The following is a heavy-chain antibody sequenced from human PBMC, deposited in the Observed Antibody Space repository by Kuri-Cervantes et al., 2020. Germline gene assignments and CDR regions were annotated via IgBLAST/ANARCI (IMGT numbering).Heavy chain of an antibody. CDR3: AREYYYDSSGLWGYYYYYGMDV. CDR2: ISYDGSNK. J-gene: IGHJ6*02. Sequence: GGSLRLSCAASGFTFSSYAMHWVRQAPGKGLEWVAVISYDGSNKYYADSVRGRFTISRDNSKNTLYLQMNSLRAEDTAVYYCAREYYYDSSGLWGYYYYYGMDVWGQGTTVTSP. CDR1: GFTFSSYA. V-gene: IGHV3-30-3*01. D-gene: IGHD3-22*01.